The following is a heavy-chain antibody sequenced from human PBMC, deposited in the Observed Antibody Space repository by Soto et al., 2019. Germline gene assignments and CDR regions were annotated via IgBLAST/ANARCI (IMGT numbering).Heavy chain of an antibody. Sequence: QLQLQESGPGLVKPSETLSLTCTVSGGSVSRSNYYWGWIRQSPGKGLEWIGSISYSGSTYYDPPLESRVTISVDKSKNQFSLKVISVTAADTAVYYCARLEGLATSSYYFDYWGQGTLVTVSS. V-gene: IGHV4-39*01. J-gene: IGHJ4*02. CDR3: ARLEGLATSSYYFDY. D-gene: IGHD6-6*01. CDR2: ISYSGST. CDR1: GGSVSRSNYY.